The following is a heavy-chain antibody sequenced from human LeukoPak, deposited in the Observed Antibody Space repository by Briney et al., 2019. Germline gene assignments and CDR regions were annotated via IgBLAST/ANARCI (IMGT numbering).Heavy chain of an antibody. V-gene: IGHV4-59*01. Sequence: SETLSLTCTVSGGSISSYYWSWIRQPPGKGLEWIGYIYYSGSTNYNPSLKSRVTISVDTSKNQFSLKLSSVTAADTAVYYCAREESDYYDSSGYYRIQAFDIWGQGTMVTVSS. J-gene: IGHJ3*02. D-gene: IGHD3-22*01. CDR3: AREESDYYDSSGYYRIQAFDI. CDR1: GGSISSYY. CDR2: IYYSGST.